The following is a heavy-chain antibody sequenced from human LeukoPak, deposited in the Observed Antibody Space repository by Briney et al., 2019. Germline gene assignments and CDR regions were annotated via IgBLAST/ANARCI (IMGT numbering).Heavy chain of an antibody. D-gene: IGHD3-3*01. Sequence: ASVKVSCKASGYTFTSYDINWVRQATGQGLEWTGWMNPNSGNTGYAQKFQGRVTMTRNTSISTAYMELSSLRSEDTAVYYCARALYYDFWSGYYFWGQGTTVTVSS. CDR2: MNPNSGNT. CDR1: GYTFTSYD. V-gene: IGHV1-8*01. J-gene: IGHJ6*02. CDR3: ARALYYDFWSGYYF.